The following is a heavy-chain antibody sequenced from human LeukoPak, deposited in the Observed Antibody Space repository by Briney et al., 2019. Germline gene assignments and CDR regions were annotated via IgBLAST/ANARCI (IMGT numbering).Heavy chain of an antibody. Sequence: PSETLSLTCTVSGGSISSYYWSWIRQPPGKGLEWIGYIYYSGSTNYNPSLKSRVTISVDTSKNQFSLKLSSVTAADTAVYYCARGQPQHYYDSSGYYSFDYWGQGTLVTVSS. CDR1: GGSISSYY. CDR2: IYYSGST. CDR3: ARGQPQHYYDSSGYYSFDY. D-gene: IGHD3-22*01. V-gene: IGHV4-59*01. J-gene: IGHJ4*02.